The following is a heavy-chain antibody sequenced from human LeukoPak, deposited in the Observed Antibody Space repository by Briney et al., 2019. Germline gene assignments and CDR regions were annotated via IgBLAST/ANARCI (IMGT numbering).Heavy chain of an antibody. CDR2: IRSKANSYAT. Sequence: GGSLRLSCAASGFTFSGSAMHWVRQASGKGLEWLGRIRSKANSYATAYAASVKGRFTISRDDSKNTAYLQMNSLKTEDTAVYYCTRPSLSASSVYAFDIWGQGTMVTVSS. CDR1: GFTFSGSA. J-gene: IGHJ3*02. CDR3: TRPSLSASSVYAFDI. D-gene: IGHD6-6*01. V-gene: IGHV3-73*01.